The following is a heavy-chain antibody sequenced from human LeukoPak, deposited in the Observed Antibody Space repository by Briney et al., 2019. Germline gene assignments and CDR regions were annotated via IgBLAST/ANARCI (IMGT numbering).Heavy chain of an antibody. CDR3: ARDGLRMVYAILFDY. Sequence: PGGSLRLSCAASGFTFSDYYMSWIRQAPGKGLEWVSYISSSGSTIYYADSVKGRFTISRDNAKNSLYLQMNSLRAEDTAVYYCARDGLRMVYAILFDYWGQGTLVTVSS. D-gene: IGHD2-8*01. J-gene: IGHJ4*02. CDR1: GFTFSDYY. CDR2: ISSSGSTI. V-gene: IGHV3-11*04.